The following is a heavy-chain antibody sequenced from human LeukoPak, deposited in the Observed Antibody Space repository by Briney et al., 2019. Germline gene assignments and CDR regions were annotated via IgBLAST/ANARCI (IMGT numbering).Heavy chain of an antibody. CDR2: INPSGGST. CDR3: ARVLRYSSGWYFVFGY. Sequence: EASVKVSCKASGYTFTSYYMHWVRQAPGQGLEWMGIINPSGGSTSYAQKFQGRVTMTRDTSTSTVYMELSSPRSEDTAVYYCARVLRYSSGWYFVFGYWGQGTLVTVSS. CDR1: GYTFTSYY. D-gene: IGHD6-19*01. J-gene: IGHJ4*02. V-gene: IGHV1-46*01.